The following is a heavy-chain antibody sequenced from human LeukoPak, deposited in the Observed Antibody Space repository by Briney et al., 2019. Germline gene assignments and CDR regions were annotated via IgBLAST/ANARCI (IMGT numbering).Heavy chain of an antibody. J-gene: IGHJ4*02. CDR2: INPNSGGT. V-gene: IGHV1-2*06. CDR3: ASWGTEDYYYGSGGFDY. D-gene: IGHD3-10*01. Sequence: ASVKVSCKASGYTFTGYYMHWVRQAPGQGLEWMGRINPNSGGTNYAQKFQGRVTMTRDTPISTAYMELSRLRSDDTAVYYCASWGTEDYYYGSGGFDYWGQGTLVTVSS. CDR1: GYTFTGYY.